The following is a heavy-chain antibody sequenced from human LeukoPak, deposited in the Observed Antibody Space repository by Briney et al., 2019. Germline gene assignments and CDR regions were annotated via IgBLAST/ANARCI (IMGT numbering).Heavy chain of an antibody. CDR2: ISYDGSNK. CDR1: GFTFSSYA. Sequence: GRSLRLSCEASGFTFSSYAMHWVRQAPGKGLKWVAVISYDGSNKYYADSVKGRFTISRDNSKNTLYLQMNSLRAEDTAVYYCAPLGSPLDYWGQGTLVTVSS. V-gene: IGHV3-30-3*01. J-gene: IGHJ4*02. D-gene: IGHD1-26*01. CDR3: APLGSPLDY.